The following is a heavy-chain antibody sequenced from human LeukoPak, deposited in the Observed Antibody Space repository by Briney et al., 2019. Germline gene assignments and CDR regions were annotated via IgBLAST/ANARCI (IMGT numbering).Heavy chain of an antibody. Sequence: PGGSLRLSCAASGFTFSSYAMSWVRRAPGKGLEWVSRISGSGDDKYYADSVKGRFTISRDNAKNTLYLQMNSLRAEDTAVYYCAREGAARRGWFDLWGQGTLVTVSS. CDR2: ISGSGDDK. CDR1: GFTFSSYA. V-gene: IGHV3-23*01. J-gene: IGHJ5*02. D-gene: IGHD6-6*01. CDR3: AREGAARRGWFDL.